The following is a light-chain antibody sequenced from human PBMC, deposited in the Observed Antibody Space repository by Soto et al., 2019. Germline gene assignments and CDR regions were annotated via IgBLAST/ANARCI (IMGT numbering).Light chain of an antibody. J-gene: IGKJ1*01. Sequence: IQVTKSASKLSESVGDVVTMTCRASQRMSGWLAWHQQKPGKAPKLLIYDVSALKRGVPPRFSGSGSGTEFTLTISSLQPDDFATYYCQQYDSFSLTFGQGTKVDIK. CDR3: QQYDSFSLT. CDR2: DVS. V-gene: IGKV1-5*01. CDR1: QRMSGW.